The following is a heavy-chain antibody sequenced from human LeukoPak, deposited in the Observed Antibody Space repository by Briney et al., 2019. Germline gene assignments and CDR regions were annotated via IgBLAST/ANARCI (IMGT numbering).Heavy chain of an antibody. J-gene: IGHJ4*02. Sequence: SETLSLTCTVSGGSISSYYWSWIRQPPGKGLEWIGYIYYSGSTNYNPSLKSRVTISVDTPKNQFSLKLSSVTAADTAVYYCARTMAAAASRDYWGQGTLVTVSS. CDR1: GGSISSYY. D-gene: IGHD6-13*01. CDR2: IYYSGST. V-gene: IGHV4-59*01. CDR3: ARTMAAAASRDY.